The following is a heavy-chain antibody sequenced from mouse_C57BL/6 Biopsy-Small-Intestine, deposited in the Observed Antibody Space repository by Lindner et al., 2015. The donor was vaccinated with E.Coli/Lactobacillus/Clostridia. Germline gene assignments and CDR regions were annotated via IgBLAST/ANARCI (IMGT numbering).Heavy chain of an antibody. J-gene: IGHJ2*01. V-gene: IGHV1-81*01. CDR2: IYPRSGDT. CDR1: GYIFTSYG. Sequence: VQLQESGAELARPGASVKLSCKTSGYIFTSYGISWVRQRIGQGLEWIGEIYPRSGDTNYSENFKDKATLTADKSSNTAYMELRSLTSEDSAVYFCASSDYWGQGTTLTVSS. CDR3: ASSDY.